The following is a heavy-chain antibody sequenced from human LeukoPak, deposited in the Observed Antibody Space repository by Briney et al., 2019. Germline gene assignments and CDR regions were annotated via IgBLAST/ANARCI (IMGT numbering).Heavy chain of an antibody. CDR2: ISAYNGNT. V-gene: IGHV1-18*01. Sequence: ASVKVSCKASGYTFTSYGISWVRQAPGQGLEWMGWISAYNGNTNYAQKLQGRVTMTTDTSTSTAYMELRSLRSDDTAVYYCARDRVWFGELLMLYYYYGMDVWAKGPRSPSS. CDR1: GYTFTSYG. D-gene: IGHD3-10*01. J-gene: IGHJ6*02. CDR3: ARDRVWFGELLMLYYYYGMDV.